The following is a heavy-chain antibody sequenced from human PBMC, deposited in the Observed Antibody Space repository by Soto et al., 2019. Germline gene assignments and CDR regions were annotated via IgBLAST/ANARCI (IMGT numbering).Heavy chain of an antibody. Sequence: GGSLRLSCAASGFTFSRHTMHWVRQAPGKGLEWVAAISDDGSNTYYADSVKGRFTISRDNSKNTLYLQMNSLSSGDTAVHHCAKDSQIGAPIYYLDSWGLGTLVTVSS. CDR3: AKDSQIGAPIYYLDS. V-gene: IGHV3-30-3*01. D-gene: IGHD1-26*01. J-gene: IGHJ4*02. CDR2: ISDDGSNT. CDR1: GFTFSRHT.